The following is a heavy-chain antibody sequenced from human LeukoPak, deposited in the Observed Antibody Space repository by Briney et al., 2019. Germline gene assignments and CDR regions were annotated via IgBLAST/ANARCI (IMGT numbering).Heavy chain of an antibody. CDR1: GFTFSSYA. V-gene: IGHV3-21*01. Sequence: PGGSLRLSCAASGFTFSSYAMSWVRQAPGKGLEWVSSISSSSSYIYYADSVKGRFTISRDNAKNSLYLQMNSLRAEDTAVYYCARSGHLIDYWGQGTLVTVSS. J-gene: IGHJ4*02. CDR2: ISSSSSYI. D-gene: IGHD3-3*01. CDR3: ARSGHLIDY.